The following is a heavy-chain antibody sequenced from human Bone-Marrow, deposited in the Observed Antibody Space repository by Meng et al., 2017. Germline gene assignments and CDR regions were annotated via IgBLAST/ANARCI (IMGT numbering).Heavy chain of an antibody. Sequence: SETLSLTCTVSGGSISSSSYYWGWIRQPPGKGLEWIGSIYYSGSTYYNPSLKSRVTISVDTSKNQFSLKLSSVTAADTAVYYCAKETYYYDSSGYYWGLFDYWGQGTLVTVSS. CDR3: AKETYYYDSSGYYWGLFDY. CDR2: IYYSGST. J-gene: IGHJ4*02. D-gene: IGHD3-22*01. CDR1: GGSISSSSYY. V-gene: IGHV4-39*07.